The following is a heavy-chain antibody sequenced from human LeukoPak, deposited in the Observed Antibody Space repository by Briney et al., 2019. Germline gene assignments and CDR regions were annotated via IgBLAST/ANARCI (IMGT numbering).Heavy chain of an antibody. CDR2: IYSGGST. CDR1: GFTVSSNY. CDR3: TSTGYSSGWYYFDY. V-gene: IGHV3-53*01. D-gene: IGHD6-19*01. J-gene: IGHJ4*02. Sequence: GGSLRLSCAASGFTVSSNYMSWVRQAPGKGLEWVSVIYSGGSTCYADSVKGRFTISRDNSKNTLYLQMNSLRAEDTAVYYCTSTGYSSGWYYFDYWGQGTLVTVSS.